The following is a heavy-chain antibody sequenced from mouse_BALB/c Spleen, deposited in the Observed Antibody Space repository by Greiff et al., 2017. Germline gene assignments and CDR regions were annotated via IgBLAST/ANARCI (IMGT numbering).Heavy chain of an antibody. Sequence: QVQLKESGPGLVQPSQSLSITCTVSGFSLTSYGVHWVRQSPGKGLEWLGVIWSGGSTDYNAAFISRLSISKDNSKSQVFFKMNSLQANDTAIYYCARNKKTGNYYGNYAFAYWGQGTLVTVSA. V-gene: IGHV2-2*02. CDR2: IWSGGST. D-gene: IGHD2-1*01. CDR1: GFSLTSYG. CDR3: ARNKKTGNYYGNYAFAY. J-gene: IGHJ3*01.